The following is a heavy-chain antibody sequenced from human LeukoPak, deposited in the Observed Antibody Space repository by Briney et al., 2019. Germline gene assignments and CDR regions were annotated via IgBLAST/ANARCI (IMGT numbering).Heavy chain of an antibody. CDR1: GFSLIPST. V-gene: IGHV3-21*01. CDR2: LTRTSCYL. Sequence: GWSLRLSFPASGFSLIPSTMNWVRQPPGKGLAGISSLTRTSCYLNFADSVYGRFTIPSDNANNELFLQMNDLIAGDRPMCYLSRDQEPDDSWGRGTLVTVSS. J-gene: IGHJ5*02. D-gene: IGHD3-16*01. CDR3: SRDQEPDDS.